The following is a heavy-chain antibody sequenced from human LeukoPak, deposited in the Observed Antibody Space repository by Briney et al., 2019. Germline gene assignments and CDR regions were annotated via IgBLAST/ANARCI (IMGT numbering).Heavy chain of an antibody. CDR3: ARERATLDYYYYMDV. CDR2: INWNGDTI. V-gene: IGHV3-20*04. Sequence: PGGSLRLSCAASGFTFDDYGMTWVRHAPGKGLEWVSGINWNGDTIGYADSVKGRFTISRGNAKNSLYLQMNSLRAEDTALYYCARERATLDYYYYMDVWGKGTTVTVSS. D-gene: IGHD5-12*01. J-gene: IGHJ6*03. CDR1: GFTFDDYG.